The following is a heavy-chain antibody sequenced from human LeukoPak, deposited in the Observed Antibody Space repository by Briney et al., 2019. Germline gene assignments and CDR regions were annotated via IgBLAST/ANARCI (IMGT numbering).Heavy chain of an antibody. CDR3: ARDESSGYSSGWFRGYYYYYMDV. CDR2: IYYSGST. V-gene: IGHV4-39*02. CDR1: GGSISSSSYY. Sequence: SETLSLTCTVSGGSISSSSYYWGWIRQPPGKGLEWIGSIYYSGSTYYNPSLKSRVTISVDTSKNQFSLKLSSVTAADTAVYYCARDESSGYSSGWFRGYYYYYMDVWGKGTTVTVSS. J-gene: IGHJ6*03. D-gene: IGHD6-19*01.